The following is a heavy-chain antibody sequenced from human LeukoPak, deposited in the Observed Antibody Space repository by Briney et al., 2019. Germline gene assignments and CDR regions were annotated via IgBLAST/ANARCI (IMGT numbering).Heavy chain of an antibody. V-gene: IGHV4-4*07. CDR3: ARGVLWFGEAIPYYFDY. J-gene: IGHJ4*02. Sequence: SETLSLTCTVSGGSISSYYWSWIRQPAGKGLEWIGRIYTSGRTNYNPSLKSRVTMSVDTSNNQFSLKLSSVTAADTAVYYCARGVLWFGEAIPYYFDYWGQGTLVTVSS. CDR1: GGSISSYY. D-gene: IGHD3-10*01. CDR2: IYTSGRT.